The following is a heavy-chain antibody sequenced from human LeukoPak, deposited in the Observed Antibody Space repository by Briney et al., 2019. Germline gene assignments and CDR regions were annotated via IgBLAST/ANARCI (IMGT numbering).Heavy chain of an antibody. CDR3: ARDPLAEAGTDLDFDY. J-gene: IGHJ4*02. D-gene: IGHD6-13*01. CDR1: GGSISSSSYY. Sequence: PSETLSLTCTVSGGSISSSSYYWGWIRQPPGKGLEWIGSIYYSGSTYYNPSLKIRVTISVDTSKNQFSLKLSSVTAADTAVYYCARDPLAEAGTDLDFDYWGQGTLVTVSS. V-gene: IGHV4-39*07. CDR2: IYYSGST.